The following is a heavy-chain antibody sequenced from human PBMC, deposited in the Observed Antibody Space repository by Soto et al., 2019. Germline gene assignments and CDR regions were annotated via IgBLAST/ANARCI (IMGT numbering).Heavy chain of an antibody. J-gene: IGHJ5*02. CDR1: GFSLSTSGAA. CDR3: AHRATMTIFGLIIDNGIWFDP. Sequence: QINLIESGPTRVKPTQTLTLTCTFSGFSLSTSGAAVGWVRQPPGRALEWLALIYWDGDKRYNASLGNRLTITKDTSMNHVVLTLTNVDPAETATYYCAHRATMTIFGLIIDNGIWFDPWGQGTRVIVSS. V-gene: IGHV2-5*02. CDR2: IYWDGDK. D-gene: IGHD3-3*01.